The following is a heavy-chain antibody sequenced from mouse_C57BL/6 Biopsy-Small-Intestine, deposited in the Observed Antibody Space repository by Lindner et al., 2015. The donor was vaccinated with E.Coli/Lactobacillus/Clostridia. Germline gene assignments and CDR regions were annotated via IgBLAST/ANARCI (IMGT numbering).Heavy chain of an antibody. Sequence: VQLQESGADLAKPGASVKLSCTASGFNIRDYYIHWVKQKTDQGLEWIGRIDPGDGESKYAPKFQDKATITADTSSNTAYLQLSSLTSEASAVYYCAREFITTLGYYFDYWGHGTTLTVSS. CDR2: IDPGDGES. J-gene: IGHJ2*01. CDR3: AREFITTLGYYFDY. V-gene: IGHV14-2*01. CDR1: GFNIRDYY. D-gene: IGHD1-1*01.